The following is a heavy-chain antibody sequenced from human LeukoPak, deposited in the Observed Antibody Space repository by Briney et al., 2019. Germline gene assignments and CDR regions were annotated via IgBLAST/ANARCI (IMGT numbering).Heavy chain of an antibody. Sequence: GGSLRLSCAASGFTFSSYAMSWVRQAPGKGPEWISAITSSGGNTYNADSVKGRFTISRDNSKNTLYLQLNSLRAEDTAVYYCASHDSSGYYLYRYFTYWGQGHLVTVSS. CDR2: ITSSGGNT. CDR1: GFTFSSYA. J-gene: IGHJ4*02. D-gene: IGHD3-22*01. V-gene: IGHV3-23*01. CDR3: ASHDSSGYYLYRYFTY.